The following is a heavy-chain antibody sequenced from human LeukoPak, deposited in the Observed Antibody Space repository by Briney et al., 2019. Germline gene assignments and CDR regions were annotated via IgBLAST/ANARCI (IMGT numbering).Heavy chain of an antibody. CDR3: AKDGDQLTTFGY. CDR2: IRYDGSNK. J-gene: IGHJ4*02. Sequence: GGSLRLSCAASGFTFSSYGMHWVRQAPGKGLEWVAFIRYDGSNKYYADSVKGRFTISRDNSKNTLYLQMNSLRAEDTAVYYCAKDGDQLTTFGYWGQGTLVTVSS. D-gene: IGHD2-2*01. V-gene: IGHV3-30*02. CDR1: GFTFSSYG.